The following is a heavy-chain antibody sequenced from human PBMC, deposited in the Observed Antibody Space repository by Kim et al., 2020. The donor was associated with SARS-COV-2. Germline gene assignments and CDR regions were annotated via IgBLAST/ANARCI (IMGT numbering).Heavy chain of an antibody. CDR3: AKDLMLFDWLLSIDY. V-gene: IGHV3-23*01. CDR2: ISGSGGST. CDR1: GFTFSSYA. Sequence: GGSLRLSCAASGFTFSSYAMSWVRQAPGKGLEWVSAISGSGGSTYYADSVKGRFTISRDNSKNTLYLQMNSLRAEDTAVYYCAKDLMLFDWLLSIDYWGQGTLVTVSS. J-gene: IGHJ4*02. D-gene: IGHD3-9*01.